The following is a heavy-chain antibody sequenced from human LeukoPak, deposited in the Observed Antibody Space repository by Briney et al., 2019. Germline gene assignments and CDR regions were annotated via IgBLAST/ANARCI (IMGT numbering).Heavy chain of an antibody. CDR3: VSFYETY. J-gene: IGHJ4*02. CDR1: GNYW. V-gene: IGHV3-74*01. CDR2: INSDGSWT. D-gene: IGHD2/OR15-2a*01. Sequence: GGSLRLSCAASGNYWMHWVRQALGKGLVWVSHINSDGSWTSYADSVKGRFTISKDNAKNTVYLQMNSLRAEDTAVYYCVSFYETYWGRGTLVTVSS.